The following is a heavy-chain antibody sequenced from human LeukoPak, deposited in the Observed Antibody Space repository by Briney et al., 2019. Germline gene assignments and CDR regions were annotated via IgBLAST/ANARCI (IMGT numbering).Heavy chain of an antibody. J-gene: IGHJ6*02. Sequence: PGGSLRLSCAASGFTFSSYAMSWVRQAPGKGLEWVAVIWYDGSNKYYADSVKGRFTISRDNSKNTLYLQMNSLRAEDTAVYYCARDDYGDYGGSGYYGMDVWGQGTTVTVSS. V-gene: IGHV3-33*08. D-gene: IGHD4-17*01. CDR3: ARDDYGDYGGSGYYGMDV. CDR1: GFTFSSYA. CDR2: IWYDGSNK.